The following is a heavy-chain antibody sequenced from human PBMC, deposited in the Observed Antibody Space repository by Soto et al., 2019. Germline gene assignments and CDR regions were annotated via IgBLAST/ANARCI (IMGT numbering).Heavy chain of an antibody. J-gene: IGHJ4*02. CDR3: AREPNESYYFDY. Sequence: AAVKVSCKASGYTFTNYYIHWVRQAPGQGLEWLGIIRPSGGRTEYAQRFQGRVTMTRDTSTSTVYMELTSLTSEDTAVYYCAREPNESYYFDYWGQGTLVTVSS. CDR2: IRPSGGRT. D-gene: IGHD5-18*01. CDR1: GYTFTNYY. V-gene: IGHV1-46*01.